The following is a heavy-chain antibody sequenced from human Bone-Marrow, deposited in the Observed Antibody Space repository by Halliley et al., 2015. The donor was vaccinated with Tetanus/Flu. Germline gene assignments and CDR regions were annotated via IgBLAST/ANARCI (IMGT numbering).Heavy chain of an antibody. V-gene: IGHV3-74*01. CDR3: ARDRYCSVSSCYPLAY. Sequence: TRYAASVKGRFPISRDNAKNTLYLQMNSLRAEGTAVYYCARDRYCSVSSCYPLAYWGQGTLVTVSS. J-gene: IGHJ4*02. D-gene: IGHD2-2*01. CDR2: T.